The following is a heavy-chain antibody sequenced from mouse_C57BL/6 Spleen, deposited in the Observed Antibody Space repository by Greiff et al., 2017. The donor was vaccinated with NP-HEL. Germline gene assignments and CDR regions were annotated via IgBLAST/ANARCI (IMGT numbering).Heavy chain of an antibody. J-gene: IGHJ4*01. CDR2: IDPANGNT. D-gene: IGHD1-1*01. CDR1: GFNIKNTY. Sequence: VQLQQSVAELVRPGASVKLSCTASGFNIKNTYMHWVKQRPEQGLEWIGRIDPANGNTKYAPKFQGKATLTADTSSNTAYLQLSILTSEDAAISYCDYGSNLDAMDYWGQGTSVTVSS. CDR3: DYGSNLDAMDY. V-gene: IGHV14-3*01.